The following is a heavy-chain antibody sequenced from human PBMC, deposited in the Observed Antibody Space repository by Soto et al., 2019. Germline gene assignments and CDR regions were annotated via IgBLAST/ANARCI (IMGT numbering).Heavy chain of an antibody. CDR1: GFTFSSYG. V-gene: IGHV3-33*01. J-gene: IGHJ6*02. CDR3: ARMYSSSWYKGAGYYGMDV. D-gene: IGHD6-13*01. CDR2: IWYDGSNK. Sequence: GGSLRLSCAASGFTFSSYGMHWVRQAPGKGLEWVAVIWYDGSNKYYADSVKGRFTISRDNSKNTLYLQMNSLRAEDTAVYYCARMYSSSWYKGAGYYGMDVWGQGTTVTVS.